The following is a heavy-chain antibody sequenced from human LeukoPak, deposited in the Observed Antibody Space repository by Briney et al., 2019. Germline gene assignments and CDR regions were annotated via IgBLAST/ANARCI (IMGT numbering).Heavy chain of an antibody. CDR2: IYHSGST. V-gene: IGHV4-30-2*01. D-gene: IGHD2-8*01. J-gene: IGHJ4*02. Sequence: SQTLSLTCAVSGGSISSGGYSWSWIRQPPGKGLEWIGYIYHSGSTYYNPSLKSRVTMSIDTSKNQFSLKLSSLTAADTAVYYCARVALPGVYYFDYWGQGTLVTASS. CDR1: GGSISSGGYS. CDR3: ARVALPGVYYFDY.